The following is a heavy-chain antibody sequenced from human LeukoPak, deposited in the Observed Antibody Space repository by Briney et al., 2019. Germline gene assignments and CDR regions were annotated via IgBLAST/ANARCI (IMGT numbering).Heavy chain of an antibody. CDR3: ARDPSRGGATVLFDY. D-gene: IGHD1-26*01. CDR2: IYHSGST. V-gene: IGHV4-30-2*05. Sequence: SETLSLTCTVSGGSISSGGYYWSWIRQPPGKGLEWIGYIYHSGSTYYNPSLKSRVTISVDTSKNQFSLKLSSVTAADTAVYYCARDPSRGGATVLFDYWGQGTLVTVSS. CDR1: GGSISSGGYY. J-gene: IGHJ4*02.